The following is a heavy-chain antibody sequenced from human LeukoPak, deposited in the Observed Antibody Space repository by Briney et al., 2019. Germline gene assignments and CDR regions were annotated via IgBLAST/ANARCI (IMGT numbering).Heavy chain of an antibody. CDR1: GLTFGSYA. V-gene: IGHV3-23*01. D-gene: IGHD5-12*01. Sequence: GGSLRLSCAASGLTFGSYAMSWVRQAPGKGLEWVSSISGSGKGISSADSVKGRFTISRDNSKNTLYLQMNSLRAEDTAVYYCARGPSGYHNTGGQGTLVTVSS. CDR3: ARGPSGYHNT. J-gene: IGHJ4*02. CDR2: ISGSGKGI.